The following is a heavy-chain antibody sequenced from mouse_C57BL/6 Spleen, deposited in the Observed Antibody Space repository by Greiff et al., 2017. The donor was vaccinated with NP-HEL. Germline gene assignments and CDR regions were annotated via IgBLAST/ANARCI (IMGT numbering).Heavy chain of an antibody. D-gene: IGHD4-1*01. CDR2: IDPSDSYT. CDR3: ARGLTGTGDY. J-gene: IGHJ2*01. CDR1: GYTFTSYW. V-gene: IGHV1-69*01. Sequence: QVQLQQPGAELVMPGASVKLSCKASGYTFTSYWMHWVKQRPGQGLEWIGEIDPSDSYTNYNQKFKGKSTLTVDKSSSTAYMQLSSLTSEDSAVYYCARGLTGTGDYWGQGTTLTVSS.